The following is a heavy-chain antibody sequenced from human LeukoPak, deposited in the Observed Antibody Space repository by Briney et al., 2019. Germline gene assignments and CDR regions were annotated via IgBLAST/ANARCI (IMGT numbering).Heavy chain of an antibody. J-gene: IGHJ6*03. Sequence: GGSLRLSCAASGFTFSSYAMHWVRQAPGKGLEWVAVISYDGSNKYYADSVKGRFTISRDNSKNTLYLQMNSLRAEDTAVYYCARDIGPGYYYYYYMDVWGKGTTVTVSS. CDR2: ISYDGSNK. D-gene: IGHD1-26*01. CDR1: GFTFSSYA. CDR3: ARDIGPGYYYYYYMDV. V-gene: IGHV3-30*04.